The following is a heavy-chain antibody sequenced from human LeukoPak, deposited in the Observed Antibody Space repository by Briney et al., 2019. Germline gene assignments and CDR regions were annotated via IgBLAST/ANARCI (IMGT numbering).Heavy chain of an antibody. CDR3: ARDRPATPPCYYYAMDV. J-gene: IGHJ6*02. D-gene: IGHD5-24*01. V-gene: IGHV3-48*03. Sequence: PGGSLRLSCAASGFTFSSYEMNWVRQAPGKGLEWVSYISSSGSTIYYADSVKARFTISRDNAKNSLYLQMNSLRAEDTGVYFCARDRPATPPCYYYAMDVWGQGTTVTVSS. CDR1: GFTFSSYE. CDR2: ISSSGSTI.